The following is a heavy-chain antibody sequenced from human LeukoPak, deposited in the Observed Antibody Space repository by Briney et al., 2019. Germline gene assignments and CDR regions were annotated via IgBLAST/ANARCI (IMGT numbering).Heavy chain of an antibody. J-gene: IGHJ4*02. Sequence: GGSLGLSCAASGFSFSDHYMDWVRQAPGKGLEWVGRSRNKANSYATEYAASVEGRLTISRDDSKNSLFLQMNSLKTEDTAVYYCARYDGSYYDYWGQGTLVTVSS. CDR2: SRNKANSYAT. CDR1: GFSFSDHY. CDR3: ARYDGSYYDY. D-gene: IGHD3-10*01. V-gene: IGHV3-72*01.